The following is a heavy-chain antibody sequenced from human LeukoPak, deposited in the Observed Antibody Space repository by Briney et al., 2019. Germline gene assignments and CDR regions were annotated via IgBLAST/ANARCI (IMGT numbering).Heavy chain of an antibody. CDR3: ARDYYDVSGYYYEGGPPTAPPDY. J-gene: IGHJ4*02. Sequence: PGGSLRLSCAASGFTFSSYAMSWVRQAPGKGLEWVALVWYDGNNKYYADSVKGRFTISRDNFKNTLYLQMNSLRAEDTAVYYCARDYYDVSGYYYEGGPPTAPPDYWGQGTLVTVSS. CDR1: GFTFSSYA. CDR2: VWYDGNNK. D-gene: IGHD3-22*01. V-gene: IGHV3-33*08.